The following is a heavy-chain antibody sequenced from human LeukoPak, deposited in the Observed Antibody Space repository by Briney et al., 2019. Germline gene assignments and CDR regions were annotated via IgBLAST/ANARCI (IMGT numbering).Heavy chain of an antibody. J-gene: IGHJ6*02. Sequence: GGSLRLSCAASGFTVSSNYMSWVRQAPGKGLEWVSVIYSGGSTYYADSVKGRFTISRDNSKNTLYLQMNSLRAEDTTVYYCARAGGYYYGMDVWGQGTMVTVSS. D-gene: IGHD3-10*01. CDR1: GFTVSSNY. CDR2: IYSGGST. CDR3: ARAGGYYYGMDV. V-gene: IGHV3-53*01.